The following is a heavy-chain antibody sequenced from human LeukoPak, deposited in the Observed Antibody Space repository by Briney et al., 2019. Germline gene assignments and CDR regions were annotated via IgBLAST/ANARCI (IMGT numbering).Heavy chain of an antibody. Sequence: GASVKVSCKASGYTFTSYAMHWVRQAPGQRLEWMGWINAGNGNTKYSQKFQGRVTITRDTSASTAYMELSSLRSEDTAVYYCASGSSSWYDYYYYSMDVWGQGTTVTVSS. CDR2: INAGNGNT. D-gene: IGHD6-13*01. CDR3: ASGSSSWYDYYYYSMDV. CDR1: GYTFTSYA. J-gene: IGHJ6*02. V-gene: IGHV1-3*01.